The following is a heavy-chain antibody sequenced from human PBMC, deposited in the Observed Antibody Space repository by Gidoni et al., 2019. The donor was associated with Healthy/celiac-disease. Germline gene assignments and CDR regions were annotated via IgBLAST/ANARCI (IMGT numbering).Heavy chain of an antibody. CDR1: GFPFRSYG. CDR3: AREGDCSGGSCYSSGVYYYGMDV. Sequence: QVQPVASGGGVVQPGRSLRLSCPASGFPFRSYGMHGVRPAPGKGLEGVAVIGYDGSNKYYADAVKGRFTISRDNSKNTLYLQMNSLRAEDTAVYYCAREGDCSGGSCYSSGVYYYGMDVWGQGTTVTVSS. D-gene: IGHD2-15*01. CDR2: IGYDGSNK. V-gene: IGHV3-33*01. J-gene: IGHJ6*02.